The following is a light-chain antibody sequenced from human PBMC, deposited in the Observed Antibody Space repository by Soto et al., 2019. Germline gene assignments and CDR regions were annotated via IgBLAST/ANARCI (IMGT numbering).Light chain of an antibody. J-gene: IGKJ2*01. Sequence: DLQMTQSPSSLSASVGDRATITCRASQSISSYLNWYQQKPGKAPKLLIYAASSLQSGVPSRFSGSGSGTVYTLTISSLQPEDFATYYCQQSYSTPDTFGQGTKLEIK. V-gene: IGKV1-39*01. CDR1: QSISSY. CDR2: AAS. CDR3: QQSYSTPDT.